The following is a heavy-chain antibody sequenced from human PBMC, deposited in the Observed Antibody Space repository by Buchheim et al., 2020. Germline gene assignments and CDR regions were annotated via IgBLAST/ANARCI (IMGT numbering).Heavy chain of an antibody. J-gene: IGHJ4*02. D-gene: IGHD3-3*01. CDR1: GFTFSSYS. V-gene: IGHV3-21*01. Sequence: EVQLVESGGGLVKPGGSLRLSCAASGFTFSSYSMNWVRQAPGKGLEWVSSISSSSSYIYYADSVKGRFTISRDNAKNSPYLQMNSLRAEDTAVYYCARAASHLTIFGVVIPDYWGQGTL. CDR2: ISSSSSYI. CDR3: ARAASHLTIFGVVIPDY.